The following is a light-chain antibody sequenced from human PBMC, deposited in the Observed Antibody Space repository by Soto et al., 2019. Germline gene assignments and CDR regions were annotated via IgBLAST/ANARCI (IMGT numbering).Light chain of an antibody. CDR1: RSDIGAYNF. CDR2: DVN. Sequence: QSALTQPASVSGSPGQSITISCTGTRSDIGAYNFFSWYQQHPGEVPKLILYDVNVRPSGVSNRFSGSKSGNTASLTISGLQAEDEADYYCTSWTTSTTMIFGGGTKLTVL. J-gene: IGLJ2*01. CDR3: TSWTTSTTMI. V-gene: IGLV2-14*03.